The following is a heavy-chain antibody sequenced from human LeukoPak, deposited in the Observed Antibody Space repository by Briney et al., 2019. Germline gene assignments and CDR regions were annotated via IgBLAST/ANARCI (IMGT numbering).Heavy chain of an antibody. CDR1: GYTFTSHF. CDR2: INPRGGST. CDR3: ARVKSYYYDTSDKDAFNI. J-gene: IGHJ3*02. Sequence: ASVKVSCKASGYTFTSHFMHWVRQAPGQGLEWMGIINPRGGSTSYTQKFQGRVTMTRDTYTSTVYMELSSLRSEATAVYYCARVKSYYYDTSDKDAFNIWGQGTMVTVSS. D-gene: IGHD3-22*01. V-gene: IGHV1-46*01.